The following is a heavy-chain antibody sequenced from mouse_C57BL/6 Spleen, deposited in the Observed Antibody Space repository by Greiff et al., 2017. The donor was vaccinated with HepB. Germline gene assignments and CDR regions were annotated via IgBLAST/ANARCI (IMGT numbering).Heavy chain of an antibody. D-gene: IGHD2-4*01. J-gene: IGHJ2*01. CDR3: ASSPYDYDGY. Sequence: VQLQESGAELARPGASVKMSCKASGYTFTSYTMHWVKQLPGQGLEWIGYIHPSSGYTKYNQKFKDKATLTADESSSTSYMQLSSLTSEDAAVYCCASSPYDYDGYWGQGTTLTVSS. V-gene: IGHV1-4*01. CDR1: GYTFTSYT. CDR2: IHPSSGYT.